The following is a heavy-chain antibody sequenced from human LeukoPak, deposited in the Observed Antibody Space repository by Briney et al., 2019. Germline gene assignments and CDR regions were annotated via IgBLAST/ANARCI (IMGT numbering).Heavy chain of an antibody. V-gene: IGHV3-7*01. CDR1: GFIFSSYW. CDR2: IKQDASEK. J-gene: IGHJ4*02. Sequence: PGGSLRLSCAASGFIFSSYWMSWVRQAPGKGLECVANIKQDASEKYYVDSVKGRFTISRDNAKNSLYLQMNSLRAEDTAVYYCARAEWSRKEFDYWGQGTLVTVSS. D-gene: IGHD1-14*01. CDR3: ARAEWSRKEFDY.